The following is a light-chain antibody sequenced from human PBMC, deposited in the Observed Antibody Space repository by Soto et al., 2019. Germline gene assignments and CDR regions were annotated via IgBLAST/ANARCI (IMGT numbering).Light chain of an antibody. CDR2: GAS. CDR1: QSLSISY. J-gene: IGKJ5*01. CDR3: QHHNNWPPIN. V-gene: IGKV3D-20*02. Sequence: DIVLTQFPGTLCLPPGERATLSCRPSQSLSISYLAWYQPKPGQSPRLLIYGASSRATGIPDRFSGSGSGTEFTLTIRRVQSEDFALYDCQHHNNWPPINVGQGTRLVIK.